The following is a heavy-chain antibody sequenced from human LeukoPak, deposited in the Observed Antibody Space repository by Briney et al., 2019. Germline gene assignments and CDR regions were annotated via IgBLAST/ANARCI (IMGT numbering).Heavy chain of an antibody. V-gene: IGHV3-23*01. Sequence: QSGGSLRLTCAASGFTFSSYAFTWVRQVPGKGLEWVSAITGIGDNTYYTDSVRGRFTISRDNSRDTLSLQMNSLRAEDTAVYYCAKGLVNSGRYYHVDYWGQGTPVTVSS. J-gene: IGHJ4*02. D-gene: IGHD1-26*01. CDR1: GFTFSSYA. CDR2: ITGIGDNT. CDR3: AKGLVNSGRYYHVDY.